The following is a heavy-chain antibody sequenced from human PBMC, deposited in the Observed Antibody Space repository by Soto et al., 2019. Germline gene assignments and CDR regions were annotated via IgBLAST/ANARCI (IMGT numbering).Heavy chain of an antibody. CDR1: GYTFTSYG. D-gene: IGHD6-6*01. CDR3: ARVGDVEYSSSSDFDY. CDR2: ISAYNGNT. V-gene: IGHV1-18*04. Sequence: ASVKVSCKASGYTFTSYGISWVRQAPGQGLEWMGWISAYNGNTNYAQKLQGRLTMTTDTSTSTAYMELRSLRSDDTAVYYCARVGDVEYSSSSDFDYWGQGTLVTVSS. J-gene: IGHJ4*02.